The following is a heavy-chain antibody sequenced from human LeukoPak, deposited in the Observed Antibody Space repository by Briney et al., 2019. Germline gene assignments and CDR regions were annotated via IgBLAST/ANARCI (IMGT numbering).Heavy chain of an antibody. Sequence: GSLRLSCAASGFTFSSYWMSWVRQAPGKGLEWVAFIRYDGSNKYYADSVKGRFTISRDNSKNTLYLQMNSLRAEDTAVYYCAKLATVTTFGYYFDYWGQGTLVTVSS. CDR1: GFTFSSYW. CDR2: IRYDGSNK. J-gene: IGHJ4*02. CDR3: AKLATVTTFGYYFDY. D-gene: IGHD4-17*01. V-gene: IGHV3-30*02.